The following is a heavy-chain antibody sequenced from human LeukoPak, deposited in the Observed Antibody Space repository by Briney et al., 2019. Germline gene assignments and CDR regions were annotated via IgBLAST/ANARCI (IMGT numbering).Heavy chain of an antibody. J-gene: IGHJ3*02. V-gene: IGHV3-43D*03. CDR1: GFTFDDYA. CDR3: ARAFPNYYDSSGYYPAFDI. Sequence: PGGSLRLSCAASGFTFDDYAMHWVRQAPGKGLEWVSLISWDGGSTYYADSVKGRFTISRDNSKNTLYLQMNSLRAEDTAVYYCARAFPNYYDSSGYYPAFDIWGQGTMVTVSS. CDR2: ISWDGGST. D-gene: IGHD3-22*01.